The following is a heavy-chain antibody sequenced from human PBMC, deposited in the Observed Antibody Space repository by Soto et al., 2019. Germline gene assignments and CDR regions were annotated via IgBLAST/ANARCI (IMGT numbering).Heavy chain of an antibody. CDR1: GFTFSDHY. CDR2: SRNKANSYTT. CDR3: VRIDASGTYAPDY. D-gene: IGHD3-10*01. V-gene: IGHV3-72*01. Sequence: GGSLRLSCAASGFTFSDHYMDWVRQAPGKGLEWVGRSRNKANSYTTEYAASVKGRFTVSRDNSKDAFYLQMDSLKTEDTAVYYCVRIDASGTYAPDYWGQGTLVTVSS. J-gene: IGHJ4*02.